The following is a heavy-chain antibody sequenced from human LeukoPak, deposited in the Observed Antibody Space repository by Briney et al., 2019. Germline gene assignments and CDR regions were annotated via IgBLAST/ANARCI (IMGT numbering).Heavy chain of an antibody. Sequence: SETLSLTCAVSGYSISSGYYWGWIRQPPGKGLEWIGSIYYSGSTYYNPSLKSRVTISVDTSKNQFSLKLSSVTAADTAVYYCARQKYSSGCNDYWGQGTLVTVSS. J-gene: IGHJ4*02. D-gene: IGHD6-19*01. V-gene: IGHV4-38-2*01. CDR3: ARQKYSSGCNDY. CDR1: GYSISSGYY. CDR2: IYYSGST.